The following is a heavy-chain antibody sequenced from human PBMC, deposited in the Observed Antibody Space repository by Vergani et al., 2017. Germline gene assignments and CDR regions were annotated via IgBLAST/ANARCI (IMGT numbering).Heavy chain of an antibody. CDR1: GFTFSSYA. CDR2: ISGSGGST. J-gene: IGHJ4*02. V-gene: IGHV3-23*01. CDR3: AYIRNFVVVPAAIRFDY. Sequence: EVQLLESGGGLVQPGGSLRLSCAASGFTFSSYAMSWVRQAPGKGLEWVSAISGSGGSTYYADSVKGRLTISRDNSKNTLYLQMNRLGAKDTAVYYCAYIRNFVVVPAAIRFDYWGQGTLVTVSS. D-gene: IGHD2-2*02.